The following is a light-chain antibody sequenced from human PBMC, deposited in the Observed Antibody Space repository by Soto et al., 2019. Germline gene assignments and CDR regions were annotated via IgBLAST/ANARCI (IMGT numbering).Light chain of an antibody. CDR1: QSVLYSSNNKNY. CDR2: WAS. V-gene: IGKV4-1*01. J-gene: IGKJ2*01. CDR3: QQYESTPPT. Sequence: DIVMTQSPDSLAVSLGERATINCKSSQSVLYSSNNKNYLALYQQRPGQPPKLLIYWASTRESGVPDRFSGSGSGTDFTLTITSLQAEDVAVYYCQQYESTPPTFGQGTKLEI.